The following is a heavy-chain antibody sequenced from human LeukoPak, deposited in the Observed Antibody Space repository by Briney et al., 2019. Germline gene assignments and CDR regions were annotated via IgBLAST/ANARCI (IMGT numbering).Heavy chain of an antibody. Sequence: SETLSLTCAVYGGSFSGYYWSWIRQPPGKGLEWIGEINHSGSTNYNPSLKSRVTISVDTSKNQFSLKLSSVTAADTAVYYCARGGTVVVPAAINWFDPWGQGTLVTVSS. CDR2: INHSGST. CDR3: ARGGTVVVPAAINWFDP. D-gene: IGHD2-2*01. CDR1: GGSFSGYY. J-gene: IGHJ5*02. V-gene: IGHV4-34*01.